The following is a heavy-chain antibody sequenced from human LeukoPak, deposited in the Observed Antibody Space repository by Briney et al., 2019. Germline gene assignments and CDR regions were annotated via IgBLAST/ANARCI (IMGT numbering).Heavy chain of an antibody. CDR1: GFSFSSYV. J-gene: IGHJ4*02. CDR3: MNPNHYGSER. Sequence: PGGSLRLSCSVSGFSFSSYVLHWVRQAPGKGLESVSGISQNGDNTYYADPVKGRFTISKDNSENTLYLQMNSLRPEDTAVYYCMNPNHYGSERWGQGTLVTVSS. CDR2: ISQNGDNT. D-gene: IGHD3-10*01. V-gene: IGHV3-64D*06.